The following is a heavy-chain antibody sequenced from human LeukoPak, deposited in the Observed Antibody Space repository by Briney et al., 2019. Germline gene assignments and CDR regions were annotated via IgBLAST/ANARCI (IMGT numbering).Heavy chain of an antibody. CDR3: ASRGDIVVVPAAMALSGIDI. V-gene: IGHV1-2*02. Sequence: GASVKVSCKASGYTFTGYYIHWVRQAPGQGLEWMGWINPNSGGTNYAQNFQGRVTMTRDTSISTAYMELSRLRSDDTAVYYCASRGDIVVVPAAMALSGIDIWGQGTMVTVSS. J-gene: IGHJ3*02. CDR1: GYTFTGYY. D-gene: IGHD2-2*01. CDR2: INPNSGGT.